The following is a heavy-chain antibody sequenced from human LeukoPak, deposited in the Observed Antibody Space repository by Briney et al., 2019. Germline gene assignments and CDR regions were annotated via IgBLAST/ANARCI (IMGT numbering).Heavy chain of an antibody. V-gene: IGHV1-2*02. Sequence: GASVKVSCKASGYTFTGYYMHWVRQAPGQGLEWMGWINPNSGGTNYAQKFQGRVTMTRDTSISTAYMELSRLRSDGTAVYYCARVSSGWTWGILEYWGQGTLVTVSS. CDR1: GYTFTGYY. CDR3: ARVSSGWTWGILEY. CDR2: INPNSGGT. D-gene: IGHD6-19*01. J-gene: IGHJ4*02.